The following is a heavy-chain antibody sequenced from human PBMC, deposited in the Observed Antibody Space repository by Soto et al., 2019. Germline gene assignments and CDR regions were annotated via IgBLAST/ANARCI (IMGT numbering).Heavy chain of an antibody. J-gene: IGHJ4*02. CDR1: GGSISSGGYS. CDR2: IYHSGST. Sequence: QLQLQESGSGLVKPSQTLSLTCAVSGGSISSGGYSWSWIRQPPGKGLEWIGYIYHSGSTYYNPSLKSRVPISVARAKNPFSLKLSSVTAADTAVYYCAAGGGLPRYCWGQGTLVTVSS. V-gene: IGHV4-30-2*01. D-gene: IGHD5-12*01. CDR3: AAGGGLPRYC.